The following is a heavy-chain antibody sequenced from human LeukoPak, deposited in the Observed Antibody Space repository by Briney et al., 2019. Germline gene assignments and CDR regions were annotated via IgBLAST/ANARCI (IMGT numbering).Heavy chain of an antibody. J-gene: IGHJ6*03. CDR3: ARHWRYYYYMDV. CDR1: GGSIDYYF. Sequence: ETLSLTCSVSGGSIDYYFWDWIRQPPGKGLEWIGYVYYSGTTDYNPSLMSRVSISVDTSKNQFSLGLSSVTAADTAVYYCARHWRYYYYMDVWGKGTTVTVSS. CDR2: VYYSGTT. V-gene: IGHV4-59*08.